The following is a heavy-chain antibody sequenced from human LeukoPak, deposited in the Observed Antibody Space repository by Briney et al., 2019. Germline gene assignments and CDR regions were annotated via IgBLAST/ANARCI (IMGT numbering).Heavy chain of an antibody. V-gene: IGHV3-48*01. D-gene: IGHD3-10*01. Sequence: GGSLRLSCAASGFTFSSYSMNWVRQAPGKGLECVSYISSSSSTIYYADSVKGRFTISRDNAKNSLYLQMNSLRAEDTAVYYCVRDVRGSGSSWGQGTLVTVSS. CDR1: GFTFSSYS. CDR2: ISSSSSTI. CDR3: VRDVRGSGSS. J-gene: IGHJ4*02.